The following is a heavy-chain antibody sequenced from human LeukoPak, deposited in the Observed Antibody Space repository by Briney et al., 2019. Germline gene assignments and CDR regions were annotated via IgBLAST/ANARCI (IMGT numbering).Heavy chain of an antibody. J-gene: IGHJ6*02. V-gene: IGHV4-34*01. CDR1: GGSFSGYY. D-gene: IGHD2-15*01. CDR2: INHSGST. CDR3: ARVRVYCSGGSCYSGYYYYYYGMDV. Sequence: SETLSLTCAVYGGSFSGYYWSWIRQPPGKGLEWIGEINHSGSTNYNPSLKSRVTISVDTSKNQFSLKLSSVTAADTAVYYCARVRVYCSGGSCYSGYYYYYYGMDVWGQGTTVTVSS.